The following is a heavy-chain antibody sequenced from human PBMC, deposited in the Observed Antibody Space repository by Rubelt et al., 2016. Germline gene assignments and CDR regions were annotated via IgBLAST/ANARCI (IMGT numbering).Heavy chain of an antibody. V-gene: IGHV3-74*01. J-gene: IGHJ4*02. Sequence: SGFTFSSYWMHWVRQAPGKGLVWVSRINSDGSSTSYADSVKGRFTISRDNAKNTLYLQMNSLRAEDTAGYYCARGPYGSGSYYNVRERFYWGQGTLVTVSS. D-gene: IGHD3-10*01. CDR2: INSDGSST. CDR3: ARGPYGSGSYYNVRERFY. CDR1: GFTFSSYW.